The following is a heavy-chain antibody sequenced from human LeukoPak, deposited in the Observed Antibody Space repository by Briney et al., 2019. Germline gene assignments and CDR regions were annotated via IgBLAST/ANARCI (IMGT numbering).Heavy chain of an antibody. CDR2: IYYSGST. D-gene: IGHD6-13*01. CDR3: ARVRRGIAANWFDP. CDR1: GGSVSSGSYH. V-gene: IGHV4-61*01. J-gene: IGHJ5*02. Sequence: SETLSLTCTVSGGSVSSGSYHWSWIRQPPGKGLEWIGYIYYSGSTNYNPSLKSRVTISVDTSKNQFSLKLSSVTAADTAVYYCARVRRGIAANWFDPWGQGTLVTVSS.